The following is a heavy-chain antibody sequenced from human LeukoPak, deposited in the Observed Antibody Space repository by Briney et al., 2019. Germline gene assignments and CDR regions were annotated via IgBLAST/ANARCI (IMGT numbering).Heavy chain of an antibody. CDR1: GFTVSSNY. CDR2: IYSGGST. V-gene: IGHV3-66*01. J-gene: IGHJ6*02. CDR3: ARDLGSGYWEPYGMDV. Sequence: GGSLRLSCAASGFTVSSNYMSWVRQAPGKGLEWVSVIYSGGSTYYADSVMGRFTISRDNSKNTLYLQMNSLRAEDTAVYYCARDLGSGYWEPYGMDVWGQGTTVTVSS. D-gene: IGHD3-22*01.